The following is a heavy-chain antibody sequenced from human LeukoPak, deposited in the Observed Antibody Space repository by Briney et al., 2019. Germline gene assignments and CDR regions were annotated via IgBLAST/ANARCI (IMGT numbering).Heavy chain of an antibody. J-gene: IGHJ3*02. Sequence: GGSLRLSCAASGFTVSNSYMSWVRQAPGTGLEWVAVIYSDGTTYYADSVKGRFTISRDNSKDTSKNTLYLQMNSLRAEDTAVYYCARDPPGSWAFDIWGQGTMVTVSS. CDR3: ARDPPGSWAFDI. V-gene: IGHV3-66*01. D-gene: IGHD3-10*01. CDR1: GFTVSNSY. CDR2: IYSDGTT.